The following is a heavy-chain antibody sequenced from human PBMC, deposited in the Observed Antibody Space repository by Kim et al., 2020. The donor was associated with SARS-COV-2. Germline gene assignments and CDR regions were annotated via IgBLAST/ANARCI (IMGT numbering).Heavy chain of an antibody. J-gene: IGHJ4*02. V-gene: IGHV3-7*04. Sequence: KGRFTISRDNAKNALYRQMNSLRAEDTAVYYCARGLRDSSGFDNRGLVDYWGQGTLVTVSS. CDR3: ARGLRDSSGFDNRGLVDY. D-gene: IGHD3-22*01.